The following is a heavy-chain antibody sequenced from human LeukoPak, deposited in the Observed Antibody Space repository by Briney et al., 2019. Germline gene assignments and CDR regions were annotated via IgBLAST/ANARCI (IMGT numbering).Heavy chain of an antibody. V-gene: IGHV3-30*04. CDR3: ARGAANYDILTGSPPNFDY. J-gene: IGHJ4*02. Sequence: PGGSLRLSCAASGFTFSSYAMHWVRQAPGKGLEWVAVISYDGSNKYYADSVKGRFTISRDNSKNTLYLQMNSLRAEDTAVYYCARGAANYDILTGSPPNFDYWSQGTLVTVSS. CDR1: GFTFSSYA. CDR2: ISYDGSNK. D-gene: IGHD3-9*01.